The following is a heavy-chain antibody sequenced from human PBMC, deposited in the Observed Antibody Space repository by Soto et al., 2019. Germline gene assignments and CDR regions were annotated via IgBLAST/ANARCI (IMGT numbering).Heavy chain of an antibody. J-gene: IGHJ6*02. V-gene: IGHV3-53*01. CDR2: IYGGGST. D-gene: IGHD5-12*01. CDR1: GFTVSNNY. Sequence: EVQLVESGGGLIQPGGSLRLSCAASGFTVSNNYMNWVRQAPGKGLQWVSVIYGGGSTYYADSVKGRFTISRDNSKNTLYLQMNGLRGEDTAVYYCAVATTYFYSYAMDVWGQGTTVTVSS. CDR3: AVATTYFYSYAMDV.